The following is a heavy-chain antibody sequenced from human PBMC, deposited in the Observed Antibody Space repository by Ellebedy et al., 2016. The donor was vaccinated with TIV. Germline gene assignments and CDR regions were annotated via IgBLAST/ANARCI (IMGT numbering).Heavy chain of an antibody. V-gene: IGHV4-39*07. CDR1: GGSISSSNYY. Sequence: MPSETLSLTCTVSGGSISSSNYYWGWIRQPPGKGLEWIGSIYSSGSTYYNPSLKSRLSISVDTSKNQFSLNLTPVTAADRAVYYCVRGLGIARFWGQGTLVTVSS. CDR2: IYSSGST. J-gene: IGHJ4*02. D-gene: IGHD6-13*01. CDR3: VRGLGIARF.